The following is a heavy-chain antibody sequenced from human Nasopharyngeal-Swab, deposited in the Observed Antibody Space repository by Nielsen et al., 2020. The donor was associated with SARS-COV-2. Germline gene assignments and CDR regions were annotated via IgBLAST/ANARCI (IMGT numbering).Heavy chain of an antibody. V-gene: IGHV4-59*08. CDR1: GGSIRNSY. CDR2: IYSSGST. Sequence: SETLSLTCTVSGGSIRNSYWSWIRQPPGKGLEWIGHIYSSGSTNSNPSLKSRVTISVDTSKNQFSLKLSSVTAADTAVYYCARGFDPWGQGTLVTVSS. J-gene: IGHJ5*02. CDR3: ARGFDP.